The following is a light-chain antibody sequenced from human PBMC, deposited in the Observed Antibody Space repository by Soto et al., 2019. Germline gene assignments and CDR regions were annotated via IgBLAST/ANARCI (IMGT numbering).Light chain of an antibody. CDR1: SSDVGGYNY. CDR2: DVS. Sequence: QSALTQPASMSGSPGQSITISCTGTSSDVGGYNYVSWYQQHPGKAPKLMIYDVSNRPSGVSNRFSGSKSGNTASLTISGLQAEDEADYYCSSYTSSSTQVFETGTKLTVL. V-gene: IGLV2-14*01. J-gene: IGLJ1*01. CDR3: SSYTSSSTQV.